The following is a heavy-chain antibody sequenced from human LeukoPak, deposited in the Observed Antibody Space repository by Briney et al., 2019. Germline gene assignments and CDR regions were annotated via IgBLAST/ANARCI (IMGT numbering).Heavy chain of an antibody. CDR3: AKDSGSGSFAEYFQN. V-gene: IGHV1-46*01. D-gene: IGHD1-26*01. CDR2: IYPSGGST. J-gene: IGHJ1*01. Sequence: ASVKVSCKASGYTFTTYSIHWVRQAPGQGLEWLGIIYPSGGSTAYAQKFQGRVTMTRDTSTSTVYMELSSLRSEDTAVYYCAKDSGSGSFAEYFQNWGQGTLVSVSS. CDR1: GYTFTTYS.